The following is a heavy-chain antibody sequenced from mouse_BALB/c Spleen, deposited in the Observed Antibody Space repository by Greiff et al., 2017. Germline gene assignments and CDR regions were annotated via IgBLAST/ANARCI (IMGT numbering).Heavy chain of an antibody. CDR2: ISSGSSTI. V-gene: IGHV5-17*02. CDR1: GFTFSSFG. J-gene: IGHJ3*01. Sequence: EVKLVESGGGLVQPGGSRKLSCAASGFTFSSFGMHWVRQAPEKGLEWVAYISSGSSTIYYADTVKGRFTISRDNPKNTLFLQMTSLRSEDTAMYYCAREGGYDYDEGTFAYWGQGTLVTVSA. D-gene: IGHD2-4*01. CDR3: AREGGYDYDEGTFAY.